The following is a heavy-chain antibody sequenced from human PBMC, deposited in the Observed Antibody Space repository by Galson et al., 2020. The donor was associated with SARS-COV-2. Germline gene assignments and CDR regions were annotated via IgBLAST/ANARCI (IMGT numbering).Heavy chain of an antibody. Sequence: GGSLRLSCAASGFTFSNYGMHWVRQAPGKGLEWMAVISYEGSNKYYADSVRGRFFISRDNSKNTLYLQMDSLRAEDTAVYDCAKRPKLFEIWPDGMDVWGQGTTGTVSS. D-gene: IGHD3-10*02. CDR1: GFTFSNYG. CDR2: ISYEGSNK. J-gene: IGHJ6*02. CDR3: AKRPKLFEIWPDGMDV. V-gene: IGHV3-30*18.